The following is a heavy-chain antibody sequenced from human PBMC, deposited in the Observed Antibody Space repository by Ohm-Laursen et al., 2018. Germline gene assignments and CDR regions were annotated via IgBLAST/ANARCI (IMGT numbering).Heavy chain of an antibody. J-gene: IGHJ4*02. CDR3: ARDSTLDY. CDR1: GYTFAGFY. CDR2: INPNNGAT. V-gene: IGHV1-2*02. Sequence: ASVKVSCKASGYTFAGFYMHWVRQAPGQGLEWMGWINPNNGATTYAQNFQGRVTMTRDTSITTAYLELSSLRSDDTAVYYCARDSTLDYWGQGTPVTVSS.